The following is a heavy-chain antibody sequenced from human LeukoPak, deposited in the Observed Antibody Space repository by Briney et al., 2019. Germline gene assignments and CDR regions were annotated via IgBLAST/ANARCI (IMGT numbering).Heavy chain of an antibody. Sequence: PSETLSLTCTVSGDSINGFYWNWIRQPPGKGLEWIGYIYYSGNTHYNPSLKSRVTMSVDTSTNQFSLKLSSVTAADTAVYYCASSKTPWIQLWFFDIWGQGTMVTVSS. CDR2: IYYSGNT. CDR3: ASSKTPWIQLWFFDI. D-gene: IGHD5-18*01. J-gene: IGHJ3*02. V-gene: IGHV4-59*01. CDR1: GDSINGFY.